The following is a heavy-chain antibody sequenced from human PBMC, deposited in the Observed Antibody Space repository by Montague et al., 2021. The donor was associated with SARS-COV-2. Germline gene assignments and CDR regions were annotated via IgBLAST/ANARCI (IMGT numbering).Heavy chain of an antibody. V-gene: IGHV3-74*01. CDR3: ARHRIVPGGFDY. CDR1: GFTFSDYW. CDR2: INGDGSFT. D-gene: IGHD2-2*01. J-gene: IGHJ4*02. Sequence: SLRLSCAASGFTFSDYWMHWVRQVPGKGLMWLSNINGDGSFTRYADSVKGRFTISRDIPKNTLYLQMNSLTAEDTAVYYCARHRIVPGGFDYWGQGTLVTVSS.